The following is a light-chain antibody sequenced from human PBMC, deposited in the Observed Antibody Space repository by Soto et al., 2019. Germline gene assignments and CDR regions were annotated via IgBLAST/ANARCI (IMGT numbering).Light chain of an antibody. CDR2: GNS. CDR1: SSKIGAGYD. CDR3: QSYDSGRSAWV. J-gene: IGLJ3*02. Sequence: QSVLTQPPSVSGAPGQRVTISFTGSSSKIGAGYDVNWYQQLPGTAPKNVIYGNSNRPSGVPDRFSGSKFGTSASLAITGFQAEDEADYYCQSYDSGRSAWVFGGGIQLTVL. V-gene: IGLV1-40*01.